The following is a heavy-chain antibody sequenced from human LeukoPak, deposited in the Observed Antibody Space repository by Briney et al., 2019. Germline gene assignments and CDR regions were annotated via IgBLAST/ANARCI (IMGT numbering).Heavy chain of an antibody. CDR1: GFTFSSFA. D-gene: IGHD3-10*02. CDR3: AELGITMIGGV. J-gene: IGHJ6*04. Sequence: GGSLRLSCAASGFTFSSFAMSWVRHAPGEGLEWVSGISGSDGSTNYADSVKGRFTISRENSKNTLYLQMNSLRAEDRAVYYCAELGITMIGGVWGKGTTVTISS. V-gene: IGHV3-23*01. CDR2: ISGSDGST.